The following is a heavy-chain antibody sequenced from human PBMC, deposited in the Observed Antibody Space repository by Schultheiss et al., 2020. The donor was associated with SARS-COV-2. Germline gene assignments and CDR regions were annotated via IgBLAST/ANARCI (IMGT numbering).Heavy chain of an antibody. D-gene: IGHD3-3*01. Sequence: SETLSLTCAVSGGSISSSNWWSWVRQPPGKGLEWIGEIYHSGSTNYNPSLKSRVTISVDKSKNQFSLKLSSVTAADTAVYYCARGCYDFWSGYWLCESYGMDVWGQGTTVTVSS. V-gene: IGHV4-4*02. CDR3: ARGCYDFWSGYWLCESYGMDV. CDR1: GGSISSSNW. J-gene: IGHJ6*02. CDR2: IYHSGST.